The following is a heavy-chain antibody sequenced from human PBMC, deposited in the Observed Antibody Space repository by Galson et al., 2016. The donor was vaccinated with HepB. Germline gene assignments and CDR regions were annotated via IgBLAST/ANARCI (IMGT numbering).Heavy chain of an antibody. J-gene: IGHJ4*01. D-gene: IGHD6-6*01. V-gene: IGHV5-51*01. CDR3: ARTAARLHFDN. Sequence: QSGAEVKKPGESLKISCKGSGYSFTNYWIGWVRQMPGKGLAWTGIIYPGDSHTSYNPSLKSRVSIPVDTSKSQFSLKLTSVTAADTAVYYFARTAARLHFDNWGRGTLVTVSS. CDR1: GYSFTNYW. CDR2: IYPGDSHT.